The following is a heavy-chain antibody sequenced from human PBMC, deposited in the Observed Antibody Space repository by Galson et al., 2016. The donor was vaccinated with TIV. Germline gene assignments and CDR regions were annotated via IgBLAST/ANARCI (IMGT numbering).Heavy chain of an antibody. D-gene: IGHD3-22*01. CDR1: GGAISGYY. J-gene: IGHJ4*02. CDR3: ARDRGNGQWFFDY. CDR2: IYSTGST. V-gene: IGHV4-4*09. Sequence: LSLTCTVSGGAISGYYWSWVRQPPGKGLEWIGYIYSTGSTNFNPSLKSRVTMSVDTSKNQFSLRLSSVTAADTAVYYCARDRGNGQWFFDYWGQGTLVRVSS.